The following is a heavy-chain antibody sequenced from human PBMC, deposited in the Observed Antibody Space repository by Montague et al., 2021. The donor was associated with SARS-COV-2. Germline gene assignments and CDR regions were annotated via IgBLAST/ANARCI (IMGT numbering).Heavy chain of an antibody. CDR1: GFTFGDYV. J-gene: IGHJ4*02. CDR3: TVPAYTTSHGPDF. Sequence: SLRLSCAASGFTFGDYVVSWFRQAPGKGLEWLGFIRSETYGGTTEYAASLKGRFTVSRDDSKSIAYLQMNGLKTEDTAVYYCTVPAYTTSHGPDFWGQGTLVTVSS. CDR2: IRSETYGGTT. D-gene: IGHD2-2*01. V-gene: IGHV3-49*03.